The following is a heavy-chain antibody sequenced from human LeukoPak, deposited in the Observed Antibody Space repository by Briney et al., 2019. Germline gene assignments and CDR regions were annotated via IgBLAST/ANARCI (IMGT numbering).Heavy chain of an antibody. CDR2: IEQDGSEK. CDR3: AKDRGDFWSGPDAFDI. CDR1: GFTFGSYW. D-gene: IGHD3-3*01. J-gene: IGHJ3*02. V-gene: IGHV3-7*03. Sequence: PGGSLRLSCAASGFTFGSYWMNWVRQAPGKGLEWVANIEQDGSEKYYVDSVKGRFTISRDNAKNSLYLQMNSLRAEDTAVYYCAKDRGDFWSGPDAFDIWGQGTMVTVSS.